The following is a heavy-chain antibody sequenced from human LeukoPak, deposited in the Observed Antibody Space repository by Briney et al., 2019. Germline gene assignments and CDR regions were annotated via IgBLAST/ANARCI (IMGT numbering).Heavy chain of an antibody. CDR3: ARERSIPYYYGSGSYYNGNALDY. V-gene: IGHV1-69*06. Sequence: GASVKVSCKASGGTFSSYAISWVRQAPGQGLEWMGGIIPIFGTANYAQKFQGRVTITADKSTSTAYMELSSLRSEDTAVYYCARERSIPYYYGSGSYYNGNALDYWGQGTLVTVSS. CDR1: GGTFSSYA. D-gene: IGHD3-10*01. CDR2: IIPIFGTA. J-gene: IGHJ4*02.